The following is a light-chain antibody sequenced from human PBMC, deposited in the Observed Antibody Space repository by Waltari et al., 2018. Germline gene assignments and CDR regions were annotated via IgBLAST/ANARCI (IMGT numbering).Light chain of an antibody. CDR3: QSYDSSNPVV. V-gene: IGLV6-57*03. Sequence: NFMLTQPHSVSESPGKTVTISCTRSSGSIASNHVQWYQQRPGSAPTTVIYEDNQSPSGVPDRFSGSIDSSSNSASLTISGLKTEDEADYYCQSYDSSNPVVFGGGTKLTVL. CDR1: SGSIASNH. CDR2: EDN. J-gene: IGLJ2*01.